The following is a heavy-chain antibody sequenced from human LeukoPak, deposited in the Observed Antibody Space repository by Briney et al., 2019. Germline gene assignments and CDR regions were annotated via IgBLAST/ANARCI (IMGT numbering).Heavy chain of an antibody. Sequence: PSETLSLTCTVSGYSISSGYYWGWIRQPPGKGLEWIGSIYHSGSAYYNPSLKSRVTISVDTSKHQFSLKLNSVTAADTAVYYCARTYCTNGVCYFDYGGQGTPLTVSS. V-gene: IGHV4-38-2*02. D-gene: IGHD2-8*01. CDR3: ARTYCTNGVCYFDY. CDR1: GYSISSGYY. CDR2: IYHSGSA. J-gene: IGHJ4*01.